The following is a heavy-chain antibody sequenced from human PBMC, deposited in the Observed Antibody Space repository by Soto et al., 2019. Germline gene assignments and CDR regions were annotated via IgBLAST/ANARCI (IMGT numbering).Heavy chain of an antibody. CDR2: ISASGGNI. Sequence: XESLRLSCVASGFIFSDYAMTWVRQAPGKGLQWVATISASGGNIEYADSLKGRFTISRDNSKNSVYLQLSGLTADDTAVHYCAKVAGGLGYFDLWGRGTLVTVSS. V-gene: IGHV3-23*01. D-gene: IGHD3-16*01. J-gene: IGHJ2*01. CDR3: AKVAGGLGYFDL. CDR1: GFIFSDYA.